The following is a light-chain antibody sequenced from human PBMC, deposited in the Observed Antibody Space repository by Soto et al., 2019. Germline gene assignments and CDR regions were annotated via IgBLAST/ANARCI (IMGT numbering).Light chain of an antibody. Sequence: DIQMTQSPSSLSASVGDRVTVTCWAGQSISRYLNWYQQRPGKAPNLLIYSASSLQTGVPSRFSGSGSGTDFNLTITNLQPEAFATYYCQQSSNGPFTFGPGTKMDL. CDR2: SAS. V-gene: IGKV1-39*01. CDR1: QSISRY. J-gene: IGKJ3*01. CDR3: QQSSNGPFT.